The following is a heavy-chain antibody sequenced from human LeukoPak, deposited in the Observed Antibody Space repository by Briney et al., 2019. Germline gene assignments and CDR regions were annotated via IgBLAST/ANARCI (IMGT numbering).Heavy chain of an antibody. CDR2: IRSKAYGGTT. J-gene: IGHJ4*02. Sequence: PGGSLRLSCTASGFTFGDYAMSWVRQAPGKGLEWVGFIRSKAYGGTTEYAASVKGRFTISRDDSKSIAYLQMNSLKTEDTAVYYCTRDTIFGVVSWGQGALVTVSS. V-gene: IGHV3-49*04. D-gene: IGHD3-3*01. CDR3: TRDTIFGVVS. CDR1: GFTFGDYA.